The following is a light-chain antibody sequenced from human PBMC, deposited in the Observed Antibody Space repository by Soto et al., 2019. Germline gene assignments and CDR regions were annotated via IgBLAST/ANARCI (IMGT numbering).Light chain of an antibody. Sequence: EIVLTQSPGTLSLSPGERATLSCRASQSVSSSYLAWYQQKPGQAPRLLIYGASSRATGIPDRFSGSGSGTDVTLTISRLEPEDFAVYYCQQYGRSPYTFGQGTTLEIK. V-gene: IGKV3-20*01. CDR1: QSVSSSY. CDR3: QQYGRSPYT. CDR2: GAS. J-gene: IGKJ2*01.